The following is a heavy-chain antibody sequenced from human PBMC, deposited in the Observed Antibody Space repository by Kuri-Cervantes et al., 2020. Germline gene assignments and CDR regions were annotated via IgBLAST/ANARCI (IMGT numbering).Heavy chain of an antibody. V-gene: IGHV3-13*01. J-gene: IGHJ4*02. CDR1: GFTFSSYD. CDR2: IGTAGDT. Sequence: GGSLRLSCAASGFTFSSYDMHWVRQATGKGLEWVSAIGTAGDTYYPGSVKGRFTISRENAKNSLYLQMNSLRAGDTAVYYCARVREQWLWGSYYFDYWGQGTLVTVSS. CDR3: ARVREQWLWGSYYFDY. D-gene: IGHD6-19*01.